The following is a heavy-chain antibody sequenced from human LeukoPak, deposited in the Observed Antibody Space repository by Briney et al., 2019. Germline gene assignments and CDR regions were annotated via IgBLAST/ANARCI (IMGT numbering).Heavy chain of an antibody. V-gene: IGHV4-4*07. CDR3: ARKSVAGPHNYFDY. J-gene: IGHJ4*02. CDR2: IYTSGST. CDR1: GGSISSYY. Sequence: PLETLSLTCTVSGGSISSYYWSWIRQPAGKGLEWIGRIYTSGSTNYNPSLKSRVTMSVDTSKNQFSLKLSSVTAADTAVYYCARKSVAGPHNYFDYWGQGTLVTVSS. D-gene: IGHD6-19*01.